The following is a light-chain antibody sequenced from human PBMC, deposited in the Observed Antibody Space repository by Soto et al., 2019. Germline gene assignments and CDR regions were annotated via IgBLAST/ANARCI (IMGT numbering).Light chain of an antibody. CDR3: SSYTSSSTLYV. CDR1: SIDVGGYNY. CDR2: DVA. J-gene: IGLJ1*01. V-gene: IGLV2-14*03. Sequence: QSVLTQPASVSGSPGQSIAISCTGASIDVGGYNYVSWYQQHPGKAPKLMIYDVASRPSGVSVRFSGSKSGNTASLTISGFQAEDEADYYCSSYTSSSTLYVFGTGTKVTVL.